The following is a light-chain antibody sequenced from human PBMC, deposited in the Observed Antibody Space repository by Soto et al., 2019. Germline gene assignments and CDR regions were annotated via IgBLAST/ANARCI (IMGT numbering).Light chain of an antibody. V-gene: IGLV2-14*01. Sequence: QSALTQPASVSGSLGQSITISCTGTSSDVGGYNYVSWYQQHPGKAPKLMIYEVSDRPSGISSRFSGSKSGNTASLTISGLQTEDEADYYCSSYTSSSTLFGTWTKVTVL. CDR1: SSDVGGYNY. CDR3: SSYTSSSTL. J-gene: IGLJ1*01. CDR2: EVS.